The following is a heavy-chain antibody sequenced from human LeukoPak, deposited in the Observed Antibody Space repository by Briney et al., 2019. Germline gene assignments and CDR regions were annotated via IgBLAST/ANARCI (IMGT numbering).Heavy chain of an antibody. J-gene: IGHJ4*02. CDR1: GYTFISYA. Sequence: ASVKVSCKASGYTFISYAMNWVRQAPGQGLEWMGWINTETGNPTYAQGFTGQFVFSVDTSVNTAYLQISSLRTEDTAVYYCVRGGYYGGSGTYGFFDYWGQGSLVTVSS. CDR2: INTETGNP. CDR3: VRGGYYGGSGTYGFFDY. D-gene: IGHD3-10*01. V-gene: IGHV7-4-1*02.